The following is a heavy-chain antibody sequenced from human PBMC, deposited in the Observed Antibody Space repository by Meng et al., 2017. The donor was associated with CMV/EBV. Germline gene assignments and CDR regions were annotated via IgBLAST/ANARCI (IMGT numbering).Heavy chain of an antibody. Sequence: GGSLRLSCAASGFTFSSYEMNWVRQAPGKGLEWVSYISSSGSTIYYADSVKGRFTISRDNSKNTLYLQMNSLRAEDTAVYYCARDMEPLALVATADYWGQGTLVTVSS. CDR1: GFTFSSYE. V-gene: IGHV3-48*03. CDR3: ARDMEPLALVATADY. D-gene: IGHD1-26*01. J-gene: IGHJ4*02. CDR2: ISSSGSTI.